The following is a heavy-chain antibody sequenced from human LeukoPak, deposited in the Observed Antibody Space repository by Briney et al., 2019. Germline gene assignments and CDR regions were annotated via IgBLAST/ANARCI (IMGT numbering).Heavy chain of an antibody. CDR1: GLTFSTYG. CDR3: ATDQMYYYGSRSYPPFNH. V-gene: IGHV3-33*01. D-gene: IGHD3-10*01. J-gene: IGHJ4*02. Sequence: PGRALRLSCAASGLTFSTYGMQWVRQAPGKGLEWVALIWYDGNNKYYADSVKGRFTISRDNSKNTLYLQMNSLRAEDTAVYYCATDQMYYYGSRSYPPFNHWGQGTLVTVSS. CDR2: IWYDGNNK.